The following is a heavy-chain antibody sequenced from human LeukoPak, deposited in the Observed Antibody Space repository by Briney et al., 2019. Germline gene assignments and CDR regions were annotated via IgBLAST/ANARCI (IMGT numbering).Heavy chain of an antibody. J-gene: IGHJ4*02. CDR3: ARDSFIGGLNPTLGY. D-gene: IGHD2-15*01. CDR1: GFTFSSYS. CDR2: ISSSSSYI. Sequence: GGSLRLSCAASGFTFSSYSMNWVRQAPGKGLEWVSSISSSSSYIYYADSVKGRFTISRDNAKNSLYLQMNSLRAEDTAVYYCARDSFIGGLNPTLGYWGQGTLVTVSS. V-gene: IGHV3-21*01.